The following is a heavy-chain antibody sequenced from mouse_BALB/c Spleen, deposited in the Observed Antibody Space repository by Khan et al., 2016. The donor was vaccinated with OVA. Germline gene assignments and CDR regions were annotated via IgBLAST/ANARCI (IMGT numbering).Heavy chain of an antibody. D-gene: IGHD2-10*02. CDR3: ARYKYGNHYYAMDY. Sequence: QVQLKESGAELAKPGASVKMSCKASGYTFTSYWMHWVKQRPGQGLEWIGYINPSTGYTEYNQKFKDKATLTADKSSSTAYMQLSSLTSEDSAVYYCARYKYGNHYYAMDYWGQGTSVTVSS. J-gene: IGHJ4*01. CDR1: GYTFTSYW. V-gene: IGHV1-7*01. CDR2: INPSTGYT.